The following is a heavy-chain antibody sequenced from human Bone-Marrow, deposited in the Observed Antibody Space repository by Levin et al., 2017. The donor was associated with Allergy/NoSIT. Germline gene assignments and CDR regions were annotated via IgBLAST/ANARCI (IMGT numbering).Heavy chain of an antibody. CDR2: ISYDGSNK. CDR1: GFTFSSYA. J-gene: IGHJ6*02. CDR3: ARDLTSYYDFWSGYYIRWYYDGMDV. Sequence: GGSLRLSCAASGFTFSSYAMHWVRQAPGKGLEWVAVISYDGSNKYYADSVKGRFTISRDNSKNTLYLQMNSLRAEDTAVYYCARDLTSYYDFWSGYYIRWYYDGMDVWGQGTTVTVSS. V-gene: IGHV3-30-3*01. D-gene: IGHD3-3*01.